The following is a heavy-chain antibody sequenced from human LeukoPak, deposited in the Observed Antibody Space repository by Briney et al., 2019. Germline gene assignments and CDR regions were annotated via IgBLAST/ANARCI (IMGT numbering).Heavy chain of an antibody. Sequence: PGGSLRLSCAAYGFTFSNAWMNWVRQAPGKGLEWVGRIKSKTDGGTRDYAAPVKGRSTISRDDSKNTLYLQMNSLKTEDTAVYYCTTDRSSFYDFWSGYYWGQGTLVTVSS. CDR1: GFTFSNAW. J-gene: IGHJ4*02. V-gene: IGHV3-15*07. D-gene: IGHD3-3*01. CDR2: IKSKTDGGTR. CDR3: TTDRSSFYDFWSGYY.